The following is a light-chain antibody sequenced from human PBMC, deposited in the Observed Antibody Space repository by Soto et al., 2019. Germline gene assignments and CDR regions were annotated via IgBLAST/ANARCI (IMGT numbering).Light chain of an antibody. V-gene: IGKV3-20*01. J-gene: IGKJ4*01. Sequence: IVLTQSPSTLSLSPGERATLSCRASQSVGSYLAWYQQKPGQAPRLLIYGASSRASGIPDRFSGSGSGTDFTLTISRLEPEDFAVYYCQQYGNSPVTFGGGTKVDIK. CDR2: GAS. CDR1: QSVGSY. CDR3: QQYGNSPVT.